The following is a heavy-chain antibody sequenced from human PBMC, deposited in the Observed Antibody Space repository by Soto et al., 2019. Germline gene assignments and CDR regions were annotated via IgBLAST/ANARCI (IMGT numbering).Heavy chain of an antibody. J-gene: IGHJ5*02. CDR2: IYYSGST. Sequence: SETLSLTCTVSGGSISSGDYYWSWIRQPPGKGLEWIGYIYYSGSTYYNPSLKSRVTISVDTSKNQFSLKLSSVTAADTAVYYCAREVGGGCGGDCSGHNWFDPWGQGTLVTVSS. V-gene: IGHV4-30-4*01. D-gene: IGHD2-21*02. CDR1: GGSISSGDYY. CDR3: AREVGGGCGGDCSGHNWFDP.